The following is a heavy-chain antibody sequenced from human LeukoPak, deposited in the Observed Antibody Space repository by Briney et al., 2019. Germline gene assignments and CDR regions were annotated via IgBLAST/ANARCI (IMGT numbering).Heavy chain of an antibody. CDR2: IHTSGSN. V-gene: IGHV4-4*09. Sequence: SETLSLTCAVSGVSISPYYWAWIRQPPGKGLEWIGYIHTSGSNNQYPSLKSRVTISVDKSKSHFSLRLTSVTAADTAVYYCARLSAAVHLGAFDLWGRGTLVTVSS. D-gene: IGHD1-26*01. CDR1: GVSISPYY. CDR3: ARLSAAVHLGAFDL. J-gene: IGHJ2*01.